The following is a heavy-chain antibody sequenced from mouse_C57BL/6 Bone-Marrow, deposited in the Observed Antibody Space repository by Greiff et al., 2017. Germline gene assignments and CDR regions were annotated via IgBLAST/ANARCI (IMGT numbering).Heavy chain of an antibody. CDR2: ISSGGSYT. CDR1: GFTFSSYG. J-gene: IGHJ3*01. V-gene: IGHV5-6*01. Sequence: EVMLVESGGDLVKPGGSLKLSCAASGFTFSSYGMSWVRPTPDKRLEWVATISSGGSYTYYPDSVKGRFTISRDNAKNTLYLQMSSLKSEDTAMYYCARPSPFAYWGQGTLGTVSA. CDR3: ARPSPFAY. D-gene: IGHD6-2*01.